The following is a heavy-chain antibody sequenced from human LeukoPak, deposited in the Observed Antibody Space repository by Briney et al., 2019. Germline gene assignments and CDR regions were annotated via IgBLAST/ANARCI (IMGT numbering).Heavy chain of an antibody. J-gene: IGHJ4*02. CDR3: ARLSSSVYYSPPTY. D-gene: IGHD3-22*01. V-gene: IGHV5-51*01. CDR2: LYPGDSDI. Sequence: GESLKISCKGSGYSFTSYWIGWVRQMPGKGLEWMGILYPGDSDIRYSPSFQGQVTISADKSICTASLQWSSLKASDTAMYYCARLSSSVYYSPPTYWGQGTLVTVSS. CDR1: GYSFTSYW.